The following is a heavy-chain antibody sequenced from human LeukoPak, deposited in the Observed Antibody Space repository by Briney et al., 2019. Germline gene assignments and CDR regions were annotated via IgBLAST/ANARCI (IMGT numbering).Heavy chain of an antibody. CDR2: IRDSGNST. Sequence: GASLRLSCVASGFTLSSYAMSWVRQAPGKGLEWVSTIRDSGNSTYYADSVKGRFTISRDNSKNTLYLQMNSLRADDTAVYYCAKESNYDFWSGYFPFDYWGQGTLVTVSS. CDR1: GFTLSSYA. CDR3: AKESNYDFWSGYFPFDY. D-gene: IGHD3-3*01. J-gene: IGHJ4*02. V-gene: IGHV3-23*01.